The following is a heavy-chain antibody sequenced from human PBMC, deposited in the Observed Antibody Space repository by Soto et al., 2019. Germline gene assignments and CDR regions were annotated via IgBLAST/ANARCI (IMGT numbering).Heavy chain of an antibody. CDR2: IYYSGST. CDR3: ARGRDSSGYYYRAHFEC. D-gene: IGHD3-22*01. J-gene: IGHJ4*02. Sequence: SETLSLTCTFSVVSISSGDYYCSWIRQPPWKGLEWIGYIYYSGSTYYNPSLKSRVTISVDTSKNQFSLKLSSVTAADTAVYYCARGRDSSGYYYRAHFECWGQGTLVIVSS. V-gene: IGHV4-30-4*01. CDR1: VVSISSGDYY.